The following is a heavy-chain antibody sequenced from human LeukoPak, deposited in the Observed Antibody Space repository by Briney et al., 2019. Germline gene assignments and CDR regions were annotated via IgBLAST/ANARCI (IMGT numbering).Heavy chain of an antibody. V-gene: IGHV4-59*01. CDR2: IYYSGST. J-gene: IGHJ4*02. CDR1: GGSISNYY. Sequence: SVTLSLTCTVSGGSISNYYWSWIRQPPGKGLEWIGYIYYSGSTNYNPSLKSRVTISVDTSKNQFSLKLSSVTAADTAVYYCARYDGDYFDYWGQGTLVTVSS. D-gene: IGHD3-10*01. CDR3: ARYDGDYFDY.